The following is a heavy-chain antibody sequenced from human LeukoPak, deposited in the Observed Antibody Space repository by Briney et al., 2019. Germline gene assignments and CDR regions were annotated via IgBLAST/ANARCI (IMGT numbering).Heavy chain of an antibody. CDR3: ARGRRGGTNY. J-gene: IGHJ4*02. Sequence: ASVEVSCKASGDTFTTYGITWVRQAPGQGLEWMGWISGYNGNTEYTQKFQGRVAMTRDTSTSTAYMELRSLRSDDTAVYYCARGRRGGTNYWGQGTLVTVSS. CDR2: ISGYNGNT. CDR1: GDTFTTYG. D-gene: IGHD3-16*01. V-gene: IGHV1-18*01.